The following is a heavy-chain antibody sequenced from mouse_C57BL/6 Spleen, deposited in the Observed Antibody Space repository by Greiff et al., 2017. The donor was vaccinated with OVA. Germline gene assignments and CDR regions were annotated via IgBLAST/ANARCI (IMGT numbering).Heavy chain of an antibody. CDR2: INPSTGGT. J-gene: IGHJ4*01. CDR1: GYSFTGYY. V-gene: IGHV1-42*01. Sequence: VQLKESGPELVKPGASVKISCKASGYSFTGYYMNWVKQSPEKSLEWIGEINPSTGGTTYNQKFKAKATLTVDKSSSTAYMRLKSLTSEDSAVYDCARGLYYDYDGDYAMDYWGQGTSVTVSA. CDR3: ARGLYYDYDGDYAMDY. D-gene: IGHD2-4*01.